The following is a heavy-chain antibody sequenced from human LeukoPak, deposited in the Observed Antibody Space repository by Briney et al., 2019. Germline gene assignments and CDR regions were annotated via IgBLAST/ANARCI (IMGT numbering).Heavy chain of an antibody. D-gene: IGHD2/OR15-2a*01. V-gene: IGHV3-9*01. CDR2: ISWNSGSI. CDR3: AKDRGVFFPDYFDY. CDR1: GFTFDDYA. J-gene: IGHJ4*02. Sequence: PGGSLRLSCAASGFTFDDYAMHWVRQAPGKGLEWVSGISWNSGSIGYADSVKGRFTISRDNAKNSLYLQMNSLRAEDTALYYCAKDRGVFFPDYFDYWGQGTLVTVSS.